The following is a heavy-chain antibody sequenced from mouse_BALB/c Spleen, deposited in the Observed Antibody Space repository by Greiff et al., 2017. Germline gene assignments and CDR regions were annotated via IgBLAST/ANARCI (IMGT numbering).Heavy chain of an antibody. CDR2: ISNGGGST. J-gene: IGHJ3*01. Sequence: EVKLMDSGGGLVQPGGSLKLSCAASGFTFSSYTMSWVRQTPEKRLEWVAYISNGGGSTYYPDTVKGRFTISRDNAKNTLYLQMSSLKSEDTAMYYCARHRFAYWGQGTLVTVSA. CDR3: ARHRFAY. V-gene: IGHV5-12-2*01. CDR1: GFTFSSYT.